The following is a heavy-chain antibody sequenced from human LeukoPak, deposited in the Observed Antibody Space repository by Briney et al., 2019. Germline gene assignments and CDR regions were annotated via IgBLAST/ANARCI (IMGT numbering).Heavy chain of an antibody. CDR3: ARPAYSSSLSSHFDP. V-gene: IGHV5-51*01. CDR1: GYSFSTYW. D-gene: IGHD6-13*01. Sequence: GESLKISCEGSGYSFSTYWIAWGRQMPGKGLEWMGSIFPCESEIRYSPSFQGQVPISADNSISTAYLQWSSLKASDTAMYYCARPAYSSSLSSHFDPWGQGTLVSVSS. CDR2: IFPCESEI. J-gene: IGHJ5*02.